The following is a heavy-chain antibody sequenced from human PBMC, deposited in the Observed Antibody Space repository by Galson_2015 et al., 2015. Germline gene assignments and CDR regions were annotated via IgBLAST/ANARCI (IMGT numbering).Heavy chain of an antibody. CDR3: ASSNGYGPVGFDY. Sequence: ETLSLTCTVSGGSVSSGSYYWSWIRQPPGKGLEWIGYIYYSGSTNYNPSLKSRVTISVDTSKNQFSLKLSSVTAADTAVYYCASSNGYGPVGFDYWGQGTLVTVSS. V-gene: IGHV4-61*01. CDR2: IYYSGST. J-gene: IGHJ4*02. CDR1: GGSVSSGSYY. D-gene: IGHD5-12*01.